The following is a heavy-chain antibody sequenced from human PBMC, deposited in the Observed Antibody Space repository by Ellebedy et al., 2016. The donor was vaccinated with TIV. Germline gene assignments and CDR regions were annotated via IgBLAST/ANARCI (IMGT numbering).Heavy chain of an antibody. J-gene: IGHJ4*02. CDR3: ARSVGATDY. Sequence: SETLSLTXSVSGGSVNNRTYYWGWIRQPPGKGLEWIGLIYHSGGTNYNPSLKSRVTISVDKSKNQFSLKLNSVTAADTAVYYCARSVGATDYWGQGTLVTVSS. D-gene: IGHD1-26*01. CDR1: GGSVNNRTYY. V-gene: IGHV4-39*07. CDR2: IYHSGGT.